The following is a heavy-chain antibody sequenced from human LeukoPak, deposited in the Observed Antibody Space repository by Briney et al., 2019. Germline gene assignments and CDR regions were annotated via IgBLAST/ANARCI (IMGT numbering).Heavy chain of an antibody. Sequence: GGSLRLSCAASGFTFSSYEMNWVRQARGKGLEWVSYISSSGSTIYYADSVKGRFTISRDNAKNSLYLQMNSLRAEDTAVYYCARGSETTPAFDYWGQGTLVTVSS. CDR1: GFTFSSYE. CDR2: ISSSGSTI. CDR3: ARGSETTPAFDY. D-gene: IGHD1-7*01. V-gene: IGHV3-48*03. J-gene: IGHJ4*02.